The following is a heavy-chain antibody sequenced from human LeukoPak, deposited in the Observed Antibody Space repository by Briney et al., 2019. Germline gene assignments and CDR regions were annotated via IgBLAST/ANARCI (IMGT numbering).Heavy chain of an antibody. CDR2: ISGSGGST. V-gene: IGHV3-23*01. D-gene: IGHD4-17*01. Sequence: PGGSLRLSCSASGFTFTSYAMSWVRQAPGKGLEWVSAISGSGGSTYYADSVKGRFTISRDNSKNTLYLQMNSLRAEDTAVYYCAKVLHGDYVLVVGIMDVWGKGTTVTVSS. CDR3: AKVLHGDYVLVVGIMDV. CDR1: GFTFTSYA. J-gene: IGHJ6*03.